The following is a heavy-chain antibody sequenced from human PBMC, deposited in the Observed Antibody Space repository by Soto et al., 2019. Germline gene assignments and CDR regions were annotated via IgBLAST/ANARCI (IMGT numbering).Heavy chain of an antibody. CDR1: GYYFTDYW. V-gene: IGHV5-51*01. Sequence: ASVKISWQPSGYYFTDYWIDWVRQMPGKGLEWMGIIHPRDSDTKYSSSFQGHVTFSVDTSISTAFLQWNSLKASDSTIYYCARQHYVYWSGSDTWSSYFDFWGRGPQVTV. D-gene: IGHD3-3*01. J-gene: IGHJ2*01. CDR2: IHPRDSDT. CDR3: ARQHYVYWSGSDTWSSYFDF.